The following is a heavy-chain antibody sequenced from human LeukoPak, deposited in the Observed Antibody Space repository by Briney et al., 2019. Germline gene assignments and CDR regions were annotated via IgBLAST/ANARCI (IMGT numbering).Heavy chain of an antibody. CDR3: ARIFDRDI. CDR1: GGPIRNSY. J-gene: IGHJ3*02. V-gene: IGHV4-4*07. Sequence: SETLSLTCTVSGGPIRNSYWSWVRHSAGTGVQWIGRIHGTLGSTNHNPSLKSRVVMSLDTSSNQFSLRLSAMSAADTATYYCARIFDRDIWGQGTLVTVSP. CDR2: IHGTLGST. D-gene: IGHD3-3*01.